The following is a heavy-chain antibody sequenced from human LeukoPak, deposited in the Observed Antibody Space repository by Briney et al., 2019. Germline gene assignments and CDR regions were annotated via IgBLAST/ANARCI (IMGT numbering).Heavy chain of an antibody. D-gene: IGHD4-17*01. Sequence: ASVKVSCKASGFTFTSSAMQWVRQARGQRLDWIGWIVVGSGNTNYAQKFQERVTITRDMSTSTAYMELSSLRSEDTAVYYCAADLRSTVTTNCFDYWGQGTLVTVSS. CDR1: GFTFTSSA. V-gene: IGHV1-58*02. CDR3: AADLRSTVTTNCFDY. CDR2: IVVGSGNT. J-gene: IGHJ4*02.